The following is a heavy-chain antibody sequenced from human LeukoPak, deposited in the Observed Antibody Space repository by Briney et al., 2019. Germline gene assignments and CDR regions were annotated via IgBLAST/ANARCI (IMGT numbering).Heavy chain of an antibody. J-gene: IGHJ3*02. CDR3: AKNMISAGRGTFDI. Sequence: PGGSLRLSCAASGFTFDDFAMHWVRQAPGKGLEWVSSISWNSGAIGYADSVKGRFTISRDNAKNSLYLQKNSLRAEDMALYYCAKNMISAGRGTFDIWGQGTMVTVSS. CDR1: GFTFDDFA. D-gene: IGHD1-14*01. CDR2: ISWNSGAI. V-gene: IGHV3-9*03.